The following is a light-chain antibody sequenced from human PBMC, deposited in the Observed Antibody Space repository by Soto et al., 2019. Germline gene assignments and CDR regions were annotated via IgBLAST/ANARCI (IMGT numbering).Light chain of an antibody. CDR1: QSVSSN. CDR3: QQYNVWPLT. Sequence: EIVMTQSPATLSVSPGERATLSCRASQSVSSNLAWYQQKPGKTPKLLIYVASTRATGTPARFSGSGSGTEFTLTISSLQSEDFAVYYCQQYNVWPLTFGGGTKVEFK. V-gene: IGKV3-15*01. CDR2: VAS. J-gene: IGKJ4*01.